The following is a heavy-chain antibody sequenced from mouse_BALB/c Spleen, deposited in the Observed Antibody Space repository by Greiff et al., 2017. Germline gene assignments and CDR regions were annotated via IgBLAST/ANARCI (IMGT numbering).Heavy chain of an antibody. Sequence: DVMLVESGGGLVKPGGSLKLSCAASGFTFSSYTMSWVRQTPEKRLEWVAYISNGGGSTYYPDTVKGRFTISRDNAKNTLYLQMSSLKSEDTAMYYCARHGYYAMDYWGQGTSVTVSS. J-gene: IGHJ4*01. CDR3: ARHGYYAMDY. CDR2: ISNGGGST. CDR1: GFTFSSYT. V-gene: IGHV5-12-2*01.